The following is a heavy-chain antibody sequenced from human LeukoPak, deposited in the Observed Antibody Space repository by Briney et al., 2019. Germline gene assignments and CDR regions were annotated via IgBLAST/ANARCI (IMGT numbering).Heavy chain of an antibody. CDR1: GFTFSSYA. CDR3: AKDRSAAAGVNYYFDY. D-gene: IGHD6-13*01. CDR2: ISGSGGST. J-gene: IGHJ4*02. V-gene: IGHV3-23*01. Sequence: GGSLRLSCAASGFTFSSYAMSWVRQAPGKGLEWVSAISGSGGSTYYADSVKGRFTITRDNSKNTLYLQMNSLRAEDTAVYYCAKDRSAAAGVNYYFDYWGQGTLVTVSS.